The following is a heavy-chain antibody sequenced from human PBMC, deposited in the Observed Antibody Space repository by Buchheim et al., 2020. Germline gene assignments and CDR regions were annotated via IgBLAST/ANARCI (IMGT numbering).Heavy chain of an antibody. CDR1: GFTFNNAW. CDR3: TTGWLDY. D-gene: IGHD6-19*01. CDR2: IKSKTDGETT. Sequence: EVQLVESGGGLVKPGGSLRLSCAASGFTFNNAWINWVRQAPGKGLEWVGRIKSKTDGETTDYAAPVKGRFTISTDHSKKTMYLQMNSLKTEDTAVYYCTTGWLDYWGQGTL. V-gene: IGHV3-15*07. J-gene: IGHJ4*02.